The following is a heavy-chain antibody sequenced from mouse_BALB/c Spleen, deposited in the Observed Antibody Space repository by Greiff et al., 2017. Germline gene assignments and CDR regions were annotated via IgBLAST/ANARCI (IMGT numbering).Heavy chain of an antibody. Sequence: EVQVVESGGGLVKPGGSLKLSCAASGFAFSSYDMSWVRQTPEKRLEWVAYISSGGGSTYYPDTVKGRFTISRDNAKNTLYLQMSSLKSEDTAMYYCARQGGYVQYYFDYWGQGTTLTVSS. CDR3: ARQGGYVQYYFDY. V-gene: IGHV5-12-1*01. CDR1: GFAFSSYD. CDR2: ISSGGGST. D-gene: IGHD2-2*01. J-gene: IGHJ2*01.